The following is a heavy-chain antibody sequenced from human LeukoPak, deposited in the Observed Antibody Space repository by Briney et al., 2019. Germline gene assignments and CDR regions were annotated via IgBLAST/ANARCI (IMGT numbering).Heavy chain of an antibody. CDR1: GASYNAYY. J-gene: IGHJ4*02. CDR3: AVGITILGVAASFDS. V-gene: IGHV4-34*01. D-gene: IGHD3-3*01. Sequence: SETLSLTCAVYGASYNAYYWSWIRQPPGKGLEWIGDIDHRGTATYNPSLKSRLTISADASKNQFSLKLNSVTNADTAVYYCAVGITILGVAASFDSWGQGNLVIVSS. CDR2: IDHRGTA.